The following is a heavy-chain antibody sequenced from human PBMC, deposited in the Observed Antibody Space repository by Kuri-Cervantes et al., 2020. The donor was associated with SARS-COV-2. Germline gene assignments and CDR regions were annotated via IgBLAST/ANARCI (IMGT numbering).Heavy chain of an antibody. J-gene: IGHJ4*02. V-gene: IGHV3-53*01. D-gene: IGHD7-27*01. Sequence: GGSLRLSCAASGFAVSSNYMSWVRQAPGKGLEWVSVISGSGGSTYYADSVKGRFTISRDNSKNTLYLQMNSLRAEDTAVYYCARDWGEYYFDYWGQGTLVTVSS. CDR1: GFAVSSNY. CDR3: ARDWGEYYFDY. CDR2: ISGSGGST.